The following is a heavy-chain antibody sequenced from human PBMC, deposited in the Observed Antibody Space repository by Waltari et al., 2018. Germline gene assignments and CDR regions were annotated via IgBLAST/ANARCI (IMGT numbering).Heavy chain of an antibody. CDR2: FDPEDGET. CDR1: GSTLPDLS. D-gene: IGHD1-26*01. CDR3: ATSGSFAPFQH. J-gene: IGHJ1*01. Sequence: ALLVQYGDEVKKPGAPVQVRCKVSGSTLPDLSKTWMRQAPGKGLEWTGGFDPEDGETIYAQKFQGRVTMTEYTSTDTAYMGLSSLRSEDTAVYFCATSGSFAPFQHWGQGTLVTVSS. V-gene: IGHV1-24*01.